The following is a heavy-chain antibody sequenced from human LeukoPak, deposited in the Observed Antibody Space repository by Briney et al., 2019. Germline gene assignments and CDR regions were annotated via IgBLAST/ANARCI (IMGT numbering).Heavy chain of an antibody. V-gene: IGHV4-61*02. Sequence: SETLSLTCTVSGGSISSGSYYWSWIRQPAGKGLEWIGRIYTSGSTNYNPSLKSRVTISVDTSKNQFSLKLSSVTAADTAVYYCARRLTYYDFWSGPPFDYWGQGTLVTVSS. CDR3: ARRLTYYDFWSGPPFDY. D-gene: IGHD3-3*01. CDR1: GGSISSGSYY. CDR2: IYTSGST. J-gene: IGHJ4*02.